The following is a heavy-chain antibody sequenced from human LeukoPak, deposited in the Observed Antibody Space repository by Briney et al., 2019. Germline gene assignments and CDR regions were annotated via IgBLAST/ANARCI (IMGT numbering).Heavy chain of an antibody. V-gene: IGHV3-23*01. CDR2: ISGSGGST. CDR3: AKGGLGTREAI. CDR1: GFTCSSYA. D-gene: IGHD3/OR15-3a*01. Sequence: GGSLRFSCAASGFTCSSYAMSWVRPAPGKGLEWVSAISGSGGSTYYADSVKGRFTISRDNSKNTLYLQMNSLRAEDTAVYYCAKGGLGTREAIWGQGTMVTVSS. J-gene: IGHJ3*02.